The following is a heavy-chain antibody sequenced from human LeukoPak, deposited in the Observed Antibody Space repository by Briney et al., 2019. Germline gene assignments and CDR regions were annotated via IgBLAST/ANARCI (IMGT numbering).Heavy chain of an antibody. Sequence: GESLKISCQGYGYSFTNFCIGWVRQMPGKGLEWMGIIYPADSNTIYSPSFQGQVTISADKSISTAYLQWGNLKASDTAIYYCARPRLAAAGSAFDIWGQGTMVTVSS. J-gene: IGHJ3*02. CDR1: GYSFTNFC. CDR3: ARPRLAAAGSAFDI. D-gene: IGHD6-13*01. V-gene: IGHV5-51*01. CDR2: IYPADSNT.